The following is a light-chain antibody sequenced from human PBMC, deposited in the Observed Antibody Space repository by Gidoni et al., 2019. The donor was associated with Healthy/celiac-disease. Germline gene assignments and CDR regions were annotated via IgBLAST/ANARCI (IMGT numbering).Light chain of an antibody. CDR2: GAA. J-gene: IGKJ5*01. V-gene: IGKV4-1*01. CDR1: QSVLYSSNNKNY. Sequence: DIVMTQSPDSLAVSLGERATINCKSSQSVLYSSNNKNYLALYQQKPGQPPKLLIYGAATRECGVPDRFSGSGSGTDFTLTISSLQAEDVAVYYCKQYYSTPPTFGQGTRLEIK. CDR3: KQYYSTPPT.